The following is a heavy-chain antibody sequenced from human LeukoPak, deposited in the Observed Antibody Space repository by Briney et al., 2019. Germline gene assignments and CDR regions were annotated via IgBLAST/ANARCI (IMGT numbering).Heavy chain of an antibody. J-gene: IGHJ4*02. V-gene: IGHV1-69*04. CDR3: ARAADIMTGYPSMI. CDR2: IIPILGIP. CDR1: GGTFSSYA. Sequence: GASVKVSCKASGGTFSSYAISWVRQAPGQGLEWMGRIIPILGIPNYAQKFQGRVTIAADKSTSTVYMELSSLRSDDTAVYYCARAADIMTGYPSMIWGQGTLVTVSS. D-gene: IGHD3-9*01.